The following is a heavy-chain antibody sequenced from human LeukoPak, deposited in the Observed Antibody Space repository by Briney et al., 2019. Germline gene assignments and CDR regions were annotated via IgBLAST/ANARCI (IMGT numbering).Heavy chain of an antibody. CDR3: AGHDFWSGYYRVEYYSDY. J-gene: IGHJ4*02. V-gene: IGHV4-39*01. CDR1: GGSISSSSYY. Sequence: SETLSLTCTVSGGSISSSSYYWGWIRQPPGKGLEWIGSIYYSGSTYYNPSLKSRVTISVDTSKNQFSLKLSSVTAADTAVYYCAGHDFWSGYYRVEYYSDYWGQGTLVTVSS. CDR2: IYYSGST. D-gene: IGHD3-3*01.